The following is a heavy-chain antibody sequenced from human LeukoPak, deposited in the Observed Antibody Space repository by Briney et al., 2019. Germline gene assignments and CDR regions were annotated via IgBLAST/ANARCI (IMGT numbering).Heavy chain of an antibody. J-gene: IGHJ3*02. CDR1: GFTFDDYG. D-gene: IGHD4-17*01. Sequence: GGSLRLSCAASGFTFDDYGMSWVRQAPGKGLEWVSGINWNGGSTGYADSVKGRFTISRDNAKNSLYLQMNSLSAEDTALYYCARSTTVTTGPHAFDIWGQGTMVTVSS. V-gene: IGHV3-20*04. CDR3: ARSTTVTTGPHAFDI. CDR2: INWNGGST.